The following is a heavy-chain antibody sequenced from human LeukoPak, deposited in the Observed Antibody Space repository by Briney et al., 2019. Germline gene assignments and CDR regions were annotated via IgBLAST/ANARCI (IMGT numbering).Heavy chain of an antibody. Sequence: SETLSLTCTVSGGSISSYYWSWIRQPPGKGLEWIGNIYNSGSTNYKSSLKSRATTSVDTSKNQFSLKLSSVTAADTAVYYCARVLGQLVGSFDPWGQGTLVTVSS. D-gene: IGHD6-13*01. V-gene: IGHV4-59*01. CDR1: GGSISSYY. J-gene: IGHJ5*02. CDR2: IYNSGST. CDR3: ARVLGQLVGSFDP.